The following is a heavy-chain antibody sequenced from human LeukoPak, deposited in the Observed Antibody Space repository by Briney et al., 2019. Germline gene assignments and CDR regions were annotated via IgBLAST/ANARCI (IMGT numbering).Heavy chain of an antibody. Sequence: PGGSLRLSCAASGFTFDDYAMHWVRQAPGKGLEWVSLISWDGGSTYYADSVKGRFTISRDNSKNSLYLQMNSLRAEDTALYYCAKDMSPYGGNSIDYWGQGTLVTVSS. CDR1: GFTFDDYA. D-gene: IGHD4-23*01. J-gene: IGHJ4*02. CDR2: ISWDGGST. CDR3: AKDMSPYGGNSIDY. V-gene: IGHV3-43D*03.